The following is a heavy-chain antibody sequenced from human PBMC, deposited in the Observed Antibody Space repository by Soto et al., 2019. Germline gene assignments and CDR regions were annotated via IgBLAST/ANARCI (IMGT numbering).Heavy chain of an antibody. CDR3: ARVKEDNVWWTYRYLDL. CDR1: GAAFSDYT. D-gene: IGHD3-16*02. CDR2: VNRGGRT. J-gene: IGHJ5*02. V-gene: IGHV4-34*01. Sequence: QVQLQQWGAGLVKPSATLSLTCGLSGAAFSDYTWSWVRQAPGGGPHWIGEVNRGGRTKYSPSPEGRLTISVDPSRDRVTLEWRAVTAADTAIYYCARVKEDNVWWTYRYLDLWGQGTLVTVSS.